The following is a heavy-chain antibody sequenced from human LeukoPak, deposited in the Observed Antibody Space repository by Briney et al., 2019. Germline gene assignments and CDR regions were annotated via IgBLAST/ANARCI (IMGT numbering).Heavy chain of an antibody. CDR3: ARHEDPYSSSWYSSYYFDY. CDR1: GGSFSGYY. CDR2: ITHTGTT. D-gene: IGHD6-13*01. Sequence: SETLSLTCAVYGGSFSGYYWSWIRQPPGKGLEWIGYITHTGTTDYNPSLKNRVTISVDTSKNHLSLKMISVTAADTAIYYCARHEDPYSSSWYSSYYFDYWGQGTLVTVSS. V-gene: IGHV4-34*01. J-gene: IGHJ4*02.